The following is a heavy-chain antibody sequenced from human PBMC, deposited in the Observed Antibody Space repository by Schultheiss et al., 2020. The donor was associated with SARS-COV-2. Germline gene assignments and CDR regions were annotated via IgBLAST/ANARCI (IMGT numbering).Heavy chain of an antibody. V-gene: IGHV1-69*13. CDR3: ARDRYDFWSGYVSYWYFDL. D-gene: IGHD3-3*01. CDR2: IIPIFGTA. Sequence: SVKVSCKASGGTFSSYAISWVRQAPGQGLEWMGGIIPIFGTANYAQKFQGRVTITADESTSTAYMELSSLRSEDTAVYYCARDRYDFWSGYVSYWYFDLCGRVTLVNVSS. J-gene: IGHJ2*01. CDR1: GGTFSSYA.